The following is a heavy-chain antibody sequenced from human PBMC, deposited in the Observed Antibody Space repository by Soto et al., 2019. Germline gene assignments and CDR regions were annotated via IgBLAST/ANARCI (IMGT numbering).Heavy chain of an antibody. CDR3: ARDIGYCSGGSCPHYGMDV. Sequence: ASVKVSCKASGGTFSSYAISWVRQAPGQGLEWMGGIIPIFGTANYAQKFQVRVTITADKSTSTAYMELRSLRSEDTAVYYCARDIGYCSGGSCPHYGMDVWGQGTTVTVSS. V-gene: IGHV1-69*06. J-gene: IGHJ6*02. D-gene: IGHD2-15*01. CDR1: GGTFSSYA. CDR2: IIPIFGTA.